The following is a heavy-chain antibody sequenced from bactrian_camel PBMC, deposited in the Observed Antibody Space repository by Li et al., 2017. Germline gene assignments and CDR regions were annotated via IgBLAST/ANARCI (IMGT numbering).Heavy chain of an antibody. CDR2: IKTEYDTT. V-gene: IGHV3S54*01. D-gene: IGHD6*01. CDR3: ATYIGLRSTVVAGREYNR. Sequence: QLVESGGGSAQAGGSLKLSCAASGDTVNIHCVGWFRQAPGKEREVVGNIKTEYDTTFYADSVKGRFTISKDNVKNTVYLQMNSLKSEDTALYYCATYIGLRSTVVAGREYNRWGQGTQVTVS. CDR1: GDTVNIHC. J-gene: IGHJ4*01.